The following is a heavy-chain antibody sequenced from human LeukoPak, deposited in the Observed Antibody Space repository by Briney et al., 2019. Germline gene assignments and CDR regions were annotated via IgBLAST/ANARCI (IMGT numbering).Heavy chain of an antibody. D-gene: IGHD5-12*01. Sequence: PSETLSLTCTVSGGSISTSSYYWGWIRQAPGKGLEWVSYTSNSGSTKSYADSVEGRFTISRDNAKNSLYLQMNSLRAEDTAVYYCARGFRVATIDWFDPWGQGTLVTVSS. V-gene: IGHV3-11*01. CDR3: ARGFRVATIDWFDP. J-gene: IGHJ5*02. CDR2: TSNSGSTK. CDR1: GGSISTSSYY.